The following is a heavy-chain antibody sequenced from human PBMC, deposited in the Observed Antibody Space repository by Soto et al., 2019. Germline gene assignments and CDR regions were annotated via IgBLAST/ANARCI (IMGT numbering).Heavy chain of an antibody. V-gene: IGHV1-18*01. CDR3: ARAPVLDWLSYFDY. CDR2: SSPYNGNT. Sequence: ASVKVSCKASGYTFTSYGISWVRQAPGQGLEWMGWSSPYNGNTNYAQKLQGRVTMTTDTSTSTAYMELRSLGSDDTAVYYCARAPVLDWLSYFDYWGQGTLVTVSS. J-gene: IGHJ4*02. D-gene: IGHD3-9*01. CDR1: GYTFTSYG.